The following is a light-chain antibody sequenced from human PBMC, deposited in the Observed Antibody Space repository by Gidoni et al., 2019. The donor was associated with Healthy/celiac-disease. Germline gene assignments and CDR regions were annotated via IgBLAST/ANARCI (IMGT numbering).Light chain of an antibody. V-gene: IGKV3-20*01. CDR3: QQYGSSPWT. CDR1: QSISSSY. J-gene: IGKJ1*01. CDR2: GAS. Sequence: ELVLTLSLGTLSLSPGERATLSCRASQSISSSYLDWYQQKPGQAPKLLIYGASSRATGIPDRFSGSGSGTDFTLTISRLEPEDFAVYYCQQYGSSPWTFGQGTKVEIK.